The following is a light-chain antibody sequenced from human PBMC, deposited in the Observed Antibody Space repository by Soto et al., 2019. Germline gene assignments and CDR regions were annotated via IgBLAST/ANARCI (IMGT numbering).Light chain of an antibody. CDR2: GAS. V-gene: IGKV3-15*01. J-gene: IGKJ3*01. Sequence: EIVMTQSPATLSVSPGGRATLSCRASLSVSSNLAWYQQKPGQAPRLLIYGASTRATGIPARFSGSGSGTDFTLTISSLQSEDFAVYYCQQYGSSPRITFGPGTKVDIK. CDR3: QQYGSSPRIT. CDR1: LSVSSN.